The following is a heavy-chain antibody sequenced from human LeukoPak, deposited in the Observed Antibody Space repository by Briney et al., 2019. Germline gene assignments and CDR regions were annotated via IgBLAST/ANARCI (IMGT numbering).Heavy chain of an antibody. D-gene: IGHD3-3*01. CDR2: IIPIFGTA. Sequence: SVKVSCKASGGTFSSYAISWVRQAPGQGLEWMRRIIPIFGTANYAQKFQGRVTITTDESTSTAYMELSSLRSEDTAVYYCARTDYDFWSGNTGGAFDIWGQGTMVTVSS. V-gene: IGHV1-69*05. CDR3: ARTDYDFWSGNTGGAFDI. J-gene: IGHJ3*02. CDR1: GGTFSSYA.